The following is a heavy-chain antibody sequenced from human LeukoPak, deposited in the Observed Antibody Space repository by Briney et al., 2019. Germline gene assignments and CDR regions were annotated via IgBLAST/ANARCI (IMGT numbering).Heavy chain of an antibody. Sequence: PSETLSLTCTVSGGSISTYYWNWIRQPPGKGLEWIGYIYHSGSTYYNPSLKSRVTISVDRSKNQFSLKLSSVTAADTAVYYCARVEAARLWAFDPWGQGTLVTVSS. J-gene: IGHJ5*02. D-gene: IGHD6-6*01. CDR1: GGSISTYY. V-gene: IGHV4-59*12. CDR2: IYHSGST. CDR3: ARVEAARLWAFDP.